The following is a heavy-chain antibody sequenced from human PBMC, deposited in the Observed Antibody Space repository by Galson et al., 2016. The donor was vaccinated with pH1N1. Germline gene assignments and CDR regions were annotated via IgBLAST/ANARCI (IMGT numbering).Heavy chain of an antibody. CDR1: GESVSNANYY. Sequence: ETLSLTCTVSGESVSNANYYWSWIRQPPGKGLEWLGYVYYTGKPNYYPSLESRVTISIDTSKNQFSLTLNSVTAADTGVYYCARGRYRNSFFEYWGQGTLATVSS. V-gene: IGHV4-61*01. CDR2: VYYTGKP. J-gene: IGHJ4*02. CDR3: ARGRYRNSFFEY. D-gene: IGHD1-14*01.